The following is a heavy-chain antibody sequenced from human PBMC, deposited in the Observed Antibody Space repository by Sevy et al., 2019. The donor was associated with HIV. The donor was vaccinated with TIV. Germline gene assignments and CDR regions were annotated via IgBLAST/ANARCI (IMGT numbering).Heavy chain of an antibody. CDR2: IYYNGRA. Sequence: SETLSLTCTVSGASVSSGRYYWSWIRQPPGKGLEWIGYIYYNGRANQNPSLKSRVTISVDTSKNQLSLNLRSVIAADTAVYYCAGGGSYGLGSYHSWGRGTLVTVSS. J-gene: IGHJ5*01. V-gene: IGHV4-61*01. CDR3: AGGGSYGLGSYHS. D-gene: IGHD3-10*01. CDR1: GASVSSGRYY.